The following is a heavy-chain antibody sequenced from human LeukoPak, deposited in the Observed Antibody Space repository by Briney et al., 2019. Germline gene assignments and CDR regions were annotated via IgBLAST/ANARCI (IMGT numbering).Heavy chain of an antibody. CDR2: ICYSGST. CDR1: GGSISSSSYY. D-gene: IGHD2-15*01. V-gene: IGHV4-39*01. J-gene: IGHJ4*02. CDR3: ARGFGYCSGGSCAGRLDY. Sequence: SETLSLTCTVSGGSISSSSYYWGWIRQPPGKGLEWIGSICYSGSTYYNPSLKSRVTISVDTSKNQFSLKLSSVTAADTAVSYCARGFGYCSGGSCAGRLDYWGQGTLVTVSS.